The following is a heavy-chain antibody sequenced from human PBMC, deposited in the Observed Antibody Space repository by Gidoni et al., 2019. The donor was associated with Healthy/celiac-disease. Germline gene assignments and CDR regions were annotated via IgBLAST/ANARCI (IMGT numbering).Heavy chain of an antibody. CDR3: ARGALSSGFYLDY. CDR1: GGPISNFY. J-gene: IGHJ4*02. D-gene: IGHD3-22*01. V-gene: IGHV4-4*07. CDR2: IYTSGST. Sequence: QVQLQESGPGLGQPSETLSPPCNVSGGPISNFYWSLIRQPAGKGLEWIGRIYTSGSTKYNPSLKSRLTMSVDTSKNQFSLKLSSVTAADTAVYYCARGALSSGFYLDYWGQGTLVTVSS.